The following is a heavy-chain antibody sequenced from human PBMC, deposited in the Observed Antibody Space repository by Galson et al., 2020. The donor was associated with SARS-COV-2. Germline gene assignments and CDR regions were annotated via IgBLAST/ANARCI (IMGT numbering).Heavy chain of an antibody. CDR2: LKSKKDGGTT. CDR3: AGRIAAAAPYYYYYAMAL. D-gene: IGHD6-13*01. CDR1: GFTIRNAW. Sequence: GGSLRLSCAASGFTIRNAWMSWVRQAPGKGLEWVGLLKSKKDGGTTDYAAPVKGRFTMSRDDSKKTLHMQMNSLTNEDTAVYYCAGRIAAAAPYYYYYAMALWGPGTAVTVSS. V-gene: IGHV3-15*05. J-gene: IGHJ6*02.